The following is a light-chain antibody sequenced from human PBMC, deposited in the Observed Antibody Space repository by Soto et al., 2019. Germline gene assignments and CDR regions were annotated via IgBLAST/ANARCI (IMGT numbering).Light chain of an antibody. V-gene: IGLV2-14*01. CDR3: ISYTSSSTL. J-gene: IGLJ1*01. CDR2: AVT. CDR1: SSDVGGYNY. Sequence: QSVLTQPASVSGSPGQSITISCTGTSSDVGGYNYVSWYQQHPGKAPKLMIYAVTDRPSGVSSRFSGSKSGNTASLTISGLQAEDEAEYYCISYTSSSTLFGTRTKLTVL.